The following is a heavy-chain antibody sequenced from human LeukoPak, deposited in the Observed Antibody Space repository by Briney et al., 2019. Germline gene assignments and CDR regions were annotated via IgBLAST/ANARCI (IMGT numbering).Heavy chain of an antibody. V-gene: IGHV3-7*01. J-gene: IGHJ4*02. CDR1: GFTFSSYW. CDR2: IKEDGSET. CDR3: ARPVKYYDVWSGFPPFDY. Sequence: SGGSLRLSCAASGFTFSSYWMTWVRQTPGKGLECLANIKEDGSETYYADSVKGRFTISRDNPKNLLFLQINSLRVEDTAVYYCARPVKYYDVWSGFPPFDYWGQGTLVTVSS. D-gene: IGHD3/OR15-3a*01.